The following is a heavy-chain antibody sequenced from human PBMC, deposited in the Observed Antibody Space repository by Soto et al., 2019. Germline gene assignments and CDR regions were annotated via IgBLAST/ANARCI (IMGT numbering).Heavy chain of an antibody. CDR3: ENALGIEAAGTSWFDP. Sequence: GWSLRLSCSASGFTFSSYAMHWVRQAPGKGLEYVSVISSNGGSTYHADSVKGRFTISRDNSKNTLYLQMNSLRAEDTAVYYCENALGIEAAGTSWFDPWGQGTLLTVS. CDR1: GFTFSSYA. V-gene: IGHV3-64*04. D-gene: IGHD6-13*01. CDR2: ISSNGGST. J-gene: IGHJ5*02.